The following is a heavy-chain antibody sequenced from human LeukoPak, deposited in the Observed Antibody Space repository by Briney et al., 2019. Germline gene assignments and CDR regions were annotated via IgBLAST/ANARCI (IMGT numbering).Heavy chain of an antibody. Sequence: PSETLSLTCTVSGGSISTYSWGWIRQPPGKGLEWIANIHYGGSTDYNPSLRSRVTITADTSRNQFSLRLSSVTAADTGVYYCAKGYSSGWTSNWFDPWGQGTLVTVSS. CDR1: GGSISTYS. D-gene: IGHD6-19*01. J-gene: IGHJ5*02. CDR2: IHYGGST. CDR3: AKGYSSGWTSNWFDP. V-gene: IGHV4-59*01.